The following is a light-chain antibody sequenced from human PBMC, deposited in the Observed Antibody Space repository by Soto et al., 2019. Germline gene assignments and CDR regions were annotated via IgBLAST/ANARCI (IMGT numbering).Light chain of an antibody. CDR1: ECVSTN. Sequence: EIEMTQSPSTLSLAPGERATLSCRASECVSTNLAWYQQKPGQAPRLLIYDASNRATDIPARFSGSGSGTGFTLTISSLEPEDFAVYFCQQRRYWPLTFGGGTKVDI. CDR3: QQRRYWPLT. V-gene: IGKV3-11*01. J-gene: IGKJ4*01. CDR2: DAS.